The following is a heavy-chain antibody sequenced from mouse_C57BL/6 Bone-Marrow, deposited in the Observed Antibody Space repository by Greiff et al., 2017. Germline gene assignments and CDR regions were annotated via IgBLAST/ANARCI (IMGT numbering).Heavy chain of an antibody. V-gene: IGHV1-59*01. D-gene: IGHD1-1*01. J-gene: IGHJ2*01. Sequence: QVQLQQPGAELVRPGTSVKLSCKASGYTFTSYWMHWVKQRPGQGLEWIGVIDPSDSYTNYNQKFKGKATLTVDTSSSTAYMQLSSLTSEDSSIYYCACDYYGSRWGYWGQGTTLTVSS. CDR3: ACDYYGSRWGY. CDR2: IDPSDSYT. CDR1: GYTFTSYW.